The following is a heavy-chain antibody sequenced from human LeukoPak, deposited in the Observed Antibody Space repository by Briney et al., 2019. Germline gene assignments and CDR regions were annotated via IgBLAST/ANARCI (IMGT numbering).Heavy chain of an antibody. CDR1: GGSFSGYY. J-gene: IGHJ3*02. V-gene: IGHV4-34*01. CDR3: ARDRWELLRTDAFDI. Sequence: PSETLSLTCAVYGGSFSGYYWSWIRQPPGKGLEWIGEINHSGSTNYNPSLKSRVTISVDTSKNQFSLKLSSVTAADTAVYYCARDRWELLRTDAFDIWGQGTMVTVSS. D-gene: IGHD1-26*01. CDR2: INHSGST.